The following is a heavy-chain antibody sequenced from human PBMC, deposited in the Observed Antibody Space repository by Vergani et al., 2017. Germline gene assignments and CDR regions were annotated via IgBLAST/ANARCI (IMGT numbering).Heavy chain of an antibody. CDR3: ARATTRYCSSTSCYPNWFDP. V-gene: IGHV1-69*01. CDR1: GGPFSSYA. Sequence: QVQLVQSGAEVKKPGSSVKVSCKASGGPFSSYAISWVRQAPGQGVEWMGGIFPIFGTANYAQKFQGRVTITADESTSTAYMALSSLRSEDTAVYSCARATTRYCSSTSCYPNWFDPWGQGTLVTVSS. J-gene: IGHJ5*02. D-gene: IGHD2-2*01. CDR2: IFPIFGTA.